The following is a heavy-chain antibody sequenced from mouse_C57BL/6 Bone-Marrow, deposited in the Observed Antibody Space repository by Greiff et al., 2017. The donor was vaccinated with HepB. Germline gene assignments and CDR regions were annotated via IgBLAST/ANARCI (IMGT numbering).Heavy chain of an antibody. Sequence: EVQVVESGGGLVKPGGSLKLSCEASGFTFSSYAMSWVRQTPEKRLEWVATISDGGSYTNYPDNVKGRFTISRDNAKNNPYLQMSHLKSEDTAMYYYARGYYYGSSYDYAMDYWGQGTSVTVSS. CDR2: ISDGGSYT. D-gene: IGHD1-1*01. CDR3: ARGYYYGSSYDYAMDY. J-gene: IGHJ4*01. V-gene: IGHV5-4*01. CDR1: GFTFSSYA.